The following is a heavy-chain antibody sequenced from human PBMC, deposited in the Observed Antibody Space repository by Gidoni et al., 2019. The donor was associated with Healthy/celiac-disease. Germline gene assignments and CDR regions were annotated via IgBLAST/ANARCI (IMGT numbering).Heavy chain of an antibody. D-gene: IGHD3-3*01. CDR1: GFTFSHAC. CDR3: TTQYYDFWSGYSTYYYFDY. Sequence: EVQLVESGGGSVKPGGSLRLSCAASGFTFSHACMSWVRQAPGKGLELVGRIKSKTEGGTTDYAAPVKGRFTISRDDSKNTLYLQMNSRKTEDTAVYYCTTQYYDFWSGYSTYYYFDYWGQGTLVTVSS. J-gene: IGHJ4*02. CDR2: IKSKTEGGTT. V-gene: IGHV3-15*01.